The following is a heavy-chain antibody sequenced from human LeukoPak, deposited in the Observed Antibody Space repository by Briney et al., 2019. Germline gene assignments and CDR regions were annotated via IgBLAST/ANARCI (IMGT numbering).Heavy chain of an antibody. CDR3: ARTTTAVDSSGYSYSYYYYMDV. D-gene: IGHD3-22*01. V-gene: IGHV1-2*02. CDR1: GYTFTGYY. CDR2: INPNSGGT. J-gene: IGHJ6*03. Sequence: SSVKVSLKSSGYTFTGYYLHWVRQAPGQGLEWMGWINPNSGGTNYAHKFQGRVTMTRDTSISTAYMEMSRLRSDDTAVYYCARTTTAVDSSGYSYSYYYYMDVWGKGTTVTVSS.